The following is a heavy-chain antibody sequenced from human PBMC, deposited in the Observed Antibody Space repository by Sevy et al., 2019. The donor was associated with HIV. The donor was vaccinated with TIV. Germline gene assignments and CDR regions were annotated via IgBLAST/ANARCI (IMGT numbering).Heavy chain of an antibody. CDR1: GGTFSSYA. D-gene: IGHD3-22*01. J-gene: IGHJ4*02. CDR2: IIPIFGTA. CDR3: ARSLYDSSGYPSLDY. Sequence: ASVKVSCKASGGTFSSYAISWVRQAPGQGLEWMGGIIPIFGTANYAQKFQGRVTITAEESTRTAYMQLRNLRSEDTAVYYCARSLYDSSGYPSLDYWGQGTLVTVSS. V-gene: IGHV1-69*13.